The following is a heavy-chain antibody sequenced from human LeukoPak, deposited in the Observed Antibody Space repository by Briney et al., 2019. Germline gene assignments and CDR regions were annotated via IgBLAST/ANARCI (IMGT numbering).Heavy chain of an antibody. CDR1: GYTFTGYY. CDR2: ITPNSGVT. J-gene: IGHJ4*02. CDR3: ARASTGTPPSES. V-gene: IGHV1-2*02. Sequence: RASVKVSCKASGYTFTGYYIHWVRQGPGQGLEWMGWITPNSGVTNYAQKFQGRVTMTRDTSISTAYMELSRLRSDETAVSYCARASTGTPPSESRGQGTLVTVSS. D-gene: IGHD4-17*01.